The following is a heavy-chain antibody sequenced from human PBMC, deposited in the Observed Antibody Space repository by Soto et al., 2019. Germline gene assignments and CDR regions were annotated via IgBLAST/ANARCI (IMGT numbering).Heavy chain of an antibody. J-gene: IGHJ4*02. CDR2: ISAYNGNT. CDR3: ARDSPIGSTFSGYDAIDY. Sequence: GASVKVACKASGYTFTSYGISWVRQAPGQGLEWMGWISAYNGNTNYAQNFQGRVTITADRSTGTAYMELNSLRSEDTAVYYCARDSPIGSTFSGYDAIDYWGQGTLVTVSS. V-gene: IGHV1-18*01. CDR1: GYTFTSYG. D-gene: IGHD5-12*01.